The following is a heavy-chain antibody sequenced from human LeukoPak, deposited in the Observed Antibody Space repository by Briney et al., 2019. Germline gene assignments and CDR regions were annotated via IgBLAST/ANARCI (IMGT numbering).Heavy chain of an antibody. CDR1: GFTFSAFW. CDR2: VKPDGSDS. CDR3: ARLFGGVTTFDY. D-gene: IGHD4-17*01. J-gene: IGHJ4*02. Sequence: GGSLRLSCAASGFTFSAFWMSWVRQGPGKGLEWVASVKPDGSDSHHVDSVMGRFTISRDNAKNLLYLQMNSLSAEDTAVYYCARLFGGVTTFDYWGQGALVTVSS. V-gene: IGHV3-7*01.